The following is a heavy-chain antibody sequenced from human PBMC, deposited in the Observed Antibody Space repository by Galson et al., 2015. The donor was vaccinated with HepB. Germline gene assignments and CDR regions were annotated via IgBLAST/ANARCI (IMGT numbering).Heavy chain of an antibody. CDR3: ARSLGLVGPYFDY. Sequence: PALVKPTQTLTLTCNFSGFSLRTSGVGVGWVRQPPGKALEWLAFIYWNDDKRYRPSLKSKFTITKDTSQNQVVLTMTNMDPVDAGTYFCARSLGLVGPYFDYWGQGILVTVSS. J-gene: IGHJ4*02. CDR2: IYWNDDK. V-gene: IGHV2-5*01. D-gene: IGHD2-8*02. CDR1: GFSLRTSGVG.